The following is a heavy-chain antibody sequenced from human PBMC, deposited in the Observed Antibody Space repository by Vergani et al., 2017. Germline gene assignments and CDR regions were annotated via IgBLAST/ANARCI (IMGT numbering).Heavy chain of an antibody. CDR3: ALYGVKPQSNWFDP. Sequence: QVQLVQSGAEVKKPGASVKVSCKASGYAFTSHHLQWVRQAPGQGFEWMGIINPSVGTTSYAQRFQGRVTLTRDTSTSTVYMELRSLRSDDTAIYYCALYGVKPQSNWFDPWGQGTLVSVSS. CDR1: GYAFTSHH. D-gene: IGHD1-14*01. J-gene: IGHJ5*02. CDR2: INPSVGTT. V-gene: IGHV1-46*01.